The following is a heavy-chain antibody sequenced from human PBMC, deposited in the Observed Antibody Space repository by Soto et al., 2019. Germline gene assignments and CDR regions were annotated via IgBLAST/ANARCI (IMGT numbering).Heavy chain of an antibody. CDR3: ARHVASDRWSYFDN. D-gene: IGHD3-3*01. V-gene: IGHV5-51*01. Sequence: ELQLLQSAAEVKKPGESLRISCEGFGYSFTTYWIGWVRQMPGKGLEWMGIIYPPNSETIYSPSFEGRVTISVDKSINTAFVQWISLEASDTAMYYCARHVASDRWSYFDNGGQGTLVSVSS. CDR2: IYPPNSET. CDR1: GYSFTTYW. J-gene: IGHJ4*02.